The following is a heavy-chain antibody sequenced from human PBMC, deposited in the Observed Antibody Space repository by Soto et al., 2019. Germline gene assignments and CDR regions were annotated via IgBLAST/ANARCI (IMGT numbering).Heavy chain of an antibody. J-gene: IGHJ5*02. CDR1: GGSISSGDYY. CDR2: IYYSGST. CDR3: ARDSGFGGYSYRGRFDP. D-gene: IGHD5-18*01. V-gene: IGHV4-30-4*01. Sequence: SETLSLTCTVSGGSISSGDYYWSWIRQPPGKGLEWIGYIYYSGSTYYNPSLKSRATISVDTSKNQFSLKLSSVTAADTAVYYCARDSGFGGYSYRGRFDPWGQGTLVTVSS.